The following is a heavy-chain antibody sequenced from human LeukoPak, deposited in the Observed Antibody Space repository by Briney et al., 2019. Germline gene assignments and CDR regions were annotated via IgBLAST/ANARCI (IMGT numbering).Heavy chain of an antibody. J-gene: IGHJ6*02. CDR3: ARGPVVVTNPGYYYGMDV. Sequence: ASVKVSCKESGYTFTSYYMHWVRQAPGQGLEWMGIINPSGGSTSYAQKFQGRVTMTRDTSTSTVYMELSSLRSEDTAVYYCARGPVVVTNPGYYYGMDVWGQGTTVTVSS. CDR1: GYTFTSYY. D-gene: IGHD2-21*02. V-gene: IGHV1-46*01. CDR2: INPSGGST.